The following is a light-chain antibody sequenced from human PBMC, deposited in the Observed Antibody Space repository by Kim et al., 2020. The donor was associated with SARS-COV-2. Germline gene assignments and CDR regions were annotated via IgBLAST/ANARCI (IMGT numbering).Light chain of an antibody. CDR2: GAS. CDR1: QSVSSN. Sequence: SPGEKAPHSCRASQSVSSNLAWYQQKPGQAPRLLISGASTRATGIPARFSGSGSGTEFTLTISSLQSEDFAVYFCQQYNNWPPGTFGQGTKVDIK. J-gene: IGKJ1*01. CDR3: QQYNNWPPGT. V-gene: IGKV3-15*01.